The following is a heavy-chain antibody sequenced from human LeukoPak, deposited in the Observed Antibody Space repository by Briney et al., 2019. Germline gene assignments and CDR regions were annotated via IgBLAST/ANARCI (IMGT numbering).Heavy chain of an antibody. CDR2: IYYSGSS. V-gene: IGHV4-59*08. Sequence: YPSETLSLTCTISRGSISGFYWSWIRQPPGKGLEWIGYIYYSGSSNYNPSLKSRVTISVDTSKDQFSLKLSSVTAADTAVYYCARNRASGTPCFDYWGQGLLVTVSS. J-gene: IGHJ4*02. D-gene: IGHD3-10*01. CDR3: ARNRASGTPCFDY. CDR1: RGSISGFY.